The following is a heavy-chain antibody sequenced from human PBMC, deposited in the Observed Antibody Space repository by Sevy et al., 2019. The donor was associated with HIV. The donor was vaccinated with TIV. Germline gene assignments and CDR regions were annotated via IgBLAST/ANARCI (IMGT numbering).Heavy chain of an antibody. J-gene: IGHJ6*02. Sequence: ASLKVSCKASGYTFTSYYVHWVRQAPGQGLNWMGIIHPSGGSTTYAEKFQGRVTVTRDTSTSTVYMELSSLRSEDTAIYYCAREKVGPTSGGMDVWGQGTTVTVSS. CDR3: AREKVGPTSGGMDV. D-gene: IGHD1-26*01. CDR2: IHPSGGST. V-gene: IGHV1-46*01. CDR1: GYTFTSYY.